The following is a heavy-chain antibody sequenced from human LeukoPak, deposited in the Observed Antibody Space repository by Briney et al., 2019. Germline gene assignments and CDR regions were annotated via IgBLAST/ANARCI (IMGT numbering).Heavy chain of an antibody. V-gene: IGHV4-38-2*01. J-gene: IGHJ6*03. Sequence: SETLSLTCAVSGYSTSSGYYWGWIRQPPGKGLEWIGSIYHSGSTYYNPSLKSRVTISVDTSKNQFSLKLSSVTAADTAVYYCARVGGVGYYYYMDVWGKGTTVTVSS. CDR3: ARVGGVGYYYYMDV. CDR1: GYSTSSGYY. D-gene: IGHD3-16*01. CDR2: IYHSGST.